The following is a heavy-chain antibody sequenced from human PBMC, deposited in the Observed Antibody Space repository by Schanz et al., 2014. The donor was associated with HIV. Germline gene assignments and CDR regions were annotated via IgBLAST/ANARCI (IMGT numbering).Heavy chain of an antibody. V-gene: IGHV3-30*03. D-gene: IGHD6-19*01. J-gene: IGHJ6*02. Sequence: QVQLVESGGGMVLPGTSLRLSCAASGGTFSAHAFHWVRQAPGRGLEWVALISHDGSNKYYADSVKGRFTVSRDNSKNRVFLQLNSLSAEDTAVYYCARGSWYSSGWYDDYYYYEVDVWGQGTTVTVSS. CDR2: ISHDGSNK. CDR3: ARGSWYSSGWYDDYYYYEVDV. CDR1: GGTFSAHA.